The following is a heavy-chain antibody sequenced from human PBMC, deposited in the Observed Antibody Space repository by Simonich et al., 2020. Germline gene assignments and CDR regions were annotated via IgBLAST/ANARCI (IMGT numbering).Heavy chain of an antibody. CDR3: AKDLGERITMIVVVIDAFDI. J-gene: IGHJ3*02. CDR1: GFTFSSYA. V-gene: IGHV3-23*01. Sequence: GGGLVQPGGSLRLSCAASGFTFSSYAMSWVRQAPGKGLEWVSGISGSGVSTYYADSLKGRFTISRDNSKNTLYLQMNSLRAEDTAVYYCAKDLGERITMIVVVIDAFDIWGQGTMVTVSS. CDR2: ISGSGVST. D-gene: IGHD3-22*01.